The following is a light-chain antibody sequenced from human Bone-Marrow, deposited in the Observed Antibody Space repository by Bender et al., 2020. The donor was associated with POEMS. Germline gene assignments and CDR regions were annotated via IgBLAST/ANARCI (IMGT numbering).Light chain of an antibody. CDR2: DVN. J-gene: IGLJ1*01. CDR1: SSDIGTNTY. CDR3: CSYAGGYTYV. V-gene: IGLV2-11*01. Sequence: QSALIQPPSASGSPGQSVTISCTGTSSDIGTNTYVSWYQLHPGKAPKLMIYDVNVRPSGVPDRFSGSKSGNTASLTISGLQAEDEADYCCCSYAGGYTYVFGPGTTVTVL.